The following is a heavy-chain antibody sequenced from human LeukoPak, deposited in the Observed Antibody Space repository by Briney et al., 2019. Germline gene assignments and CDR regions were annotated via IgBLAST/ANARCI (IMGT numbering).Heavy chain of an antibody. CDR3: ARDYYDSSGFFALPSRTSYAFDI. CDR1: GYTFTSYG. Sequence: GASVKVSCKASGYTFTSYGISWVRQAPGQGLEWMGWISAYNGNTNYAQKLQGRVTMTTDTSTSTVYMELSSLRSEDTAVYYCARDYYDSSGFFALPSRTSYAFDIWGQGTMVTVSS. CDR2: ISAYNGNT. V-gene: IGHV1-18*01. D-gene: IGHD3-22*01. J-gene: IGHJ3*02.